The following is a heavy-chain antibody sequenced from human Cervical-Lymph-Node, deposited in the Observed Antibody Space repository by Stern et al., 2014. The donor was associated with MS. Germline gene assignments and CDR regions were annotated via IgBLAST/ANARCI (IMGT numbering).Heavy chain of an antibody. J-gene: IGHJ4*02. Sequence: QVTLRESGPTLVKPTQTLTLTCSFSGFSLSTSGVNVGWFRQPPGKALESLGVLFWDDDKRYRPPLKTRLTITKHASENQVVLTMTNVDPLDTATYYCAHRRVQSDAWPTTFDYWGPGTLVTVSS. CDR3: AHRRVQSDAWPTTFDY. V-gene: IGHV2-5*02. CDR2: LFWDDDK. D-gene: IGHD1-1*01. CDR1: GFSLSTSGVN.